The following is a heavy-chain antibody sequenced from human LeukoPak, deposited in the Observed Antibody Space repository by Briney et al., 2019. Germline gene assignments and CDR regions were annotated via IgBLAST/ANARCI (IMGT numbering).Heavy chain of an antibody. CDR2: IYYSGST. J-gene: IGHJ4*02. CDR3: ARHRVVATIDNFDY. Sequence: SETLSLTCTVSGGSISGKSYYWGWIRQPPGKGLEWIVSIYYSGSTYHNPSLKSRVTISVDTSKNQFSLKLSSVTAADTAVYYCARHRVVATIDNFDYWGQGTLVTVSS. CDR1: GGSISGKSYY. V-gene: IGHV4-39*01. D-gene: IGHD5-12*01.